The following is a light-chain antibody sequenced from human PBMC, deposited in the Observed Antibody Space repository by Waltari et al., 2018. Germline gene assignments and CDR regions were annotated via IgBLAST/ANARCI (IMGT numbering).Light chain of an antibody. Sequence: QSALTQPASVSGSPGQSLTISCTRSSSDLGGYSFVSCYQHHPGRAPTPPIYDVSHRSSDVSNRWSGSKSGNTAALTISGLLPEDEADYYCSSYTYINPPCLFGTGTKVTVL. CDR3: SSYTYINPPCL. V-gene: IGLV2-14*03. CDR1: SSDLGGYSF. J-gene: IGLJ1*01. CDR2: DVS.